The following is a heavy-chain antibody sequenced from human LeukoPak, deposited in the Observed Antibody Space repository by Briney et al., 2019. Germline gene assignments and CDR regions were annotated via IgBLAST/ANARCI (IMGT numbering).Heavy chain of an antibody. V-gene: IGHV3-11*01. Sequence: KPGGSLRLSCAASGFTFNEYYISWIRQAPGKGPEWVSSISGSGEITSYADSVKGRITMSRDNAKNSVYLQMNSLRAEDTAVYYCARDRPTYGWGFDYWGQGTLVTVSS. CDR1: GFTFNEYY. J-gene: IGHJ4*02. D-gene: IGHD2-8*02. CDR3: ARDRPTYGWGFDY. CDR2: ISGSGEIT.